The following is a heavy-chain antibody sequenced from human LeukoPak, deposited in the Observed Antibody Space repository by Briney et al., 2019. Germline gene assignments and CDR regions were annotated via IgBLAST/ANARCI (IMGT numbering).Heavy chain of an antibody. CDR2: IQYDGNNK. D-gene: IGHD3-22*01. Sequence: GRSLRLSCAASGFTFSKYGMHWVRQAPGKGLEWLTFIQYDGNNKYYSDSVKGRFTISRDNSKNTLYLQMGSLRAEDMAVYYCARGRLDYYDSSGYYYFDYWGQGTLVTVSS. CDR3: ARGRLDYYDSSGYYYFDY. CDR1: GFTFSKYG. V-gene: IGHV3-30*19. J-gene: IGHJ4*02.